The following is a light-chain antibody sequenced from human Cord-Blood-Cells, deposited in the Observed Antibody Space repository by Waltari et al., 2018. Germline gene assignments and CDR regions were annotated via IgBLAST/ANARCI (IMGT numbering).Light chain of an antibody. J-gene: IGLJ2*01. CDR1: NTASKR. Sequence: SYVLTQPPSVSVAPGKTARITCGGNNTASKRVHWYQQKPGQAPVLVIYYDSDRPSGIPERFSGSNSGNTATLTISRVEAGDEADYYCQVWDSRSDHVVFGGGTKLTVL. CDR3: QVWDSRSDHVV. V-gene: IGLV3-21*04. CDR2: YDS.